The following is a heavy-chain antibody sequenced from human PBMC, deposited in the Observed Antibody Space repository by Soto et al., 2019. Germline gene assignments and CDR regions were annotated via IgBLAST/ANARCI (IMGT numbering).Heavy chain of an antibody. CDR1: GFTFGRPW. CDR3: ARELLWQQLGDYYYGMDV. CDR2: IRYDGSNK. J-gene: IGHJ6*02. D-gene: IGHD6-13*01. V-gene: IGHV3-33*08. Sequence: PGSSVKISCARSGFTFGRPWMTWVRQAKGKGMEWVAVIRYDGSNKYYVDSVKGRFTISRDNSKNTLYLQMNSLRAEDTAVYYCARELLWQQLGDYYYGMDVRGQGTTVTVSS.